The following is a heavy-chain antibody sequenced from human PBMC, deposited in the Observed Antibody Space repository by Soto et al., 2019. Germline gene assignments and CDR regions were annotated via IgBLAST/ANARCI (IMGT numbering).Heavy chain of an antibody. D-gene: IGHD3-22*01. CDR3: TRDSSYYYDSSGYYDY. J-gene: IGHJ4*02. CDR1: GITFGDYA. V-gene: IGHV3-49*03. CDR2: IRSKAYGGTT. Sequence: GGSLRLSCTASGITFGDYAMSWFRQAPGKGLEWVGFIRSKAYGGTTEYAASVKGRFTISRDDSKSIAYLQMNSLKTEDTAVYYCTRDSSYYYDSSGYYDYWGQGTLVTVSS.